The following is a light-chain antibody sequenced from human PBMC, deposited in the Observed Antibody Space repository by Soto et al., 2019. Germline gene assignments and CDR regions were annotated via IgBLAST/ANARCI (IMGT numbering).Light chain of an antibody. CDR3: QHYNSYPWT. V-gene: IGKV1-5*01. CDR2: DAS. Sequence: DIQMTHSPSTLSASFGDRVTITCRASQSISTWLAWYQQKPGKAPKLLIYDASSLESGVPSRFSGSGSGTEFTLTISSLQPDDFATYYCQHYNSYPWTFGQGTRLEIK. J-gene: IGKJ5*01. CDR1: QSISTW.